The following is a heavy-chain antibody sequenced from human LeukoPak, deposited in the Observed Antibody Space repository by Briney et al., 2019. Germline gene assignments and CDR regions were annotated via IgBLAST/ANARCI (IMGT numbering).Heavy chain of an antibody. V-gene: IGHV3-30*02. CDR2: IQTDGSAK. Sequence: GGSLRLSCAASGINFRASGMHWVRQAPGMGLEWVTFIQTDGSAKRYAASVAGRFTISRDDSKNTVYLHMNSLRPDDSALYYCAREGGTVVVGRFDYWGQGTLVTVSS. CDR3: AREGGTVVVGRFDY. CDR1: GINFRASG. J-gene: IGHJ4*02. D-gene: IGHD2-2*01.